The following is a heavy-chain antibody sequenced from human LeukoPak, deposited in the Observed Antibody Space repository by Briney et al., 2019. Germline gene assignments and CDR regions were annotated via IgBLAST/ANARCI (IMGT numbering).Heavy chain of an antibody. CDR2: IIPIFGTA. Sequence: SVKVSCKASGGTFSSYAISWVRQAPGQGREWMGGIIPIFGTANYAQKFQGRVTINADKSTSTAYMELSSLRSEDTAVYYCARGVVPAARGVFDYWGQGTLVTVSS. J-gene: IGHJ4*02. V-gene: IGHV1-69*06. D-gene: IGHD2-2*01. CDR1: GGTFSSYA. CDR3: ARGVVPAARGVFDY.